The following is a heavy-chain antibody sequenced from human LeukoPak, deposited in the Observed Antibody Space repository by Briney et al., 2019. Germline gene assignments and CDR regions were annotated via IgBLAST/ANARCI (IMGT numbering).Heavy chain of an antibody. V-gene: IGHV2-5*02. CDR1: GFSLSTSGVG. J-gene: IGHJ4*02. Sequence: SGPTLAKPPQTLTLTCTFSGFSLSTSGVGVGWIRQPPGKALEWLALIYWDDDKRYSPSLKSRLTITKDTSKNQVVLTTTNMDPVDTATYYCAHTLYYYGSGSGNYFDYWGQGTLVTVSS. D-gene: IGHD3-10*01. CDR3: AHTLYYYGSGSGNYFDY. CDR2: IYWDDDK.